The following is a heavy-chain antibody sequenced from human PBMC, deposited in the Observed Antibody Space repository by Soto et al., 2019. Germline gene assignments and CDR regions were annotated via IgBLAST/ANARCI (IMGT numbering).Heavy chain of an antibody. V-gene: IGHV1-3*01. Sequence: GASVKVSCKASGYTFTSYAMHWVRQAPGQRLEWMGWINAGNGNTKYSQKFQGRVTITRDTSASTAYMELSSLRSEDTAVYYCARDRGGDGYNFGYWGQGTLVTVSS. CDR3: ARDRGGDGYNFGY. CDR2: INAGNGNT. CDR1: GYTFTSYA. D-gene: IGHD3-16*01. J-gene: IGHJ4*02.